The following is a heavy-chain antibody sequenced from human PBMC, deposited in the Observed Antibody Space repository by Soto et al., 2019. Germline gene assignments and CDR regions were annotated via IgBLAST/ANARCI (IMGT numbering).Heavy chain of an antibody. J-gene: IGHJ3*02. CDR1: GFTVSSNY. CDR3: ARDRPAKYCSGGSCYSSKLYAFDI. CDR2: IYSGGST. D-gene: IGHD2-15*01. Sequence: GGSLRLSCAASGFTVSSNYMSWVRQAPGKGLEWVSVIYSGGSTYYADSVKGRFTISRDNSKNTLYLQMNSLRAEDTAVYYCARDRPAKYCSGGSCYSSKLYAFDIWGQGTMVTVSS. V-gene: IGHV3-66*01.